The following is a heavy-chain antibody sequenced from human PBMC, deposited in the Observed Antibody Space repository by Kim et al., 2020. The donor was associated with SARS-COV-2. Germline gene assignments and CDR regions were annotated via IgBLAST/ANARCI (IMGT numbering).Heavy chain of an antibody. V-gene: IGHV1-69*13. CDR1: GGTFSSYA. Sequence: SVKVSCKASGGTFSSYAINWVRQAPGQGLEWMGGIIPIFGITNYAQKFQGRVTIIADESTSTAYMELTSLKSEDTAVYYCAIGGRIVRGVMRGPHWFDPWGQGTLVAVSS. CDR3: AIGGRIVRGVMRGPHWFDP. J-gene: IGHJ5*02. D-gene: IGHD3-10*01. CDR2: IIPIFGIT.